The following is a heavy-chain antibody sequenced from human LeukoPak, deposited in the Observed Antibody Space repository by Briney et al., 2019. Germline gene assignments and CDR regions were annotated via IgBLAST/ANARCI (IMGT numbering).Heavy chain of an antibody. CDR1: GFTFSSYS. V-gene: IGHV3-21*04. CDR2: ISSSSSYI. J-gene: IGHJ4*02. D-gene: IGHD3-22*01. CDR3: AKDYYDSSGFDY. Sequence: GGSLRLSCAASGFTFSSYSMNWVRQAPGKGLEWVSSISSSSSYIYYADSVKGRFTISRDNSKNTLYLQMNSLRAEDTAVYYCAKDYYDSSGFDYWGQGTLVTVSS.